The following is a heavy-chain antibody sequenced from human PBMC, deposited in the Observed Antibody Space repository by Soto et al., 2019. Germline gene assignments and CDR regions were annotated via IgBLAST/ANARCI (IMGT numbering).Heavy chain of an antibody. CDR1: GGTFSSYT. CDR2: IIPILGIA. CDR3: ARGPLTMVRGERSSYYYGMDV. D-gene: IGHD3-10*01. J-gene: IGHJ6*02. Sequence: QVQLVQSGAEVKKPGSSVKVSCKASGGTFSSYTISWVRQAPGQGLEWMGRIIPILGIANYAQKFQGRVTITAEKSTSTAYMELSSLRSEDTAAYYCARGPLTMVRGERSSYYYGMDVWGQGTTVAVSS. V-gene: IGHV1-69*02.